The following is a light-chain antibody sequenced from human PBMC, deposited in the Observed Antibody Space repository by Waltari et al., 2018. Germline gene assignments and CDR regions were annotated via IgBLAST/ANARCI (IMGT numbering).Light chain of an antibody. CDR3: ASWDDTLNGLWV. V-gene: IGLV1-44*01. Sequence: QSVLTQPPSASGTPGQKVTISCSGSRSNIGSNSVSWYQQVPGTAPKLIIFTNNQRSSGVPDLFSASKAGTSASLAISGLQSEDEADYYCASWDDTLNGLWVFGGGTSLTVL. CDR2: TNN. J-gene: IGLJ3*02. CDR1: RSNIGSNS.